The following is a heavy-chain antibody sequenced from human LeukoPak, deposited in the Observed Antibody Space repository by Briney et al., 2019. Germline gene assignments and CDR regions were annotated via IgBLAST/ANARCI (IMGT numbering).Heavy chain of an antibody. D-gene: IGHD3-10*01. CDR1: GYTFTGYY. J-gene: IGHJ5*02. V-gene: IGHV1-2*04. CDR3: ARSVPYGSGNGGGSYWFDP. Sequence: ASVKVSCKASGYTFTGYYMHWVRQAPGQGLEWMGWINPNSGGTNYAQKFQGWVTMTRDTSISTAYMELSRLRSDDTAVYYCARSVPYGSGNGGGSYWFDPWGQGTLVTVSS. CDR2: INPNSGGT.